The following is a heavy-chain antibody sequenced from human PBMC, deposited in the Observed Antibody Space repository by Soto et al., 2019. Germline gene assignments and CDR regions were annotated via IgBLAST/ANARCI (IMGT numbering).Heavy chain of an antibody. Sequence: SVKVACKSSVYTCTCSYMHWVRQAPGQGLEWKGWINPNSGGTNYAQKFQGRVTMTRDTSISTAYMELRRLRSEDTAVYYCARDQAYYYGSGSYYNFYGMDGWGQGTTVTASS. CDR3: ARDQAYYYGSGSYYNFYGMDG. CDR1: VYTCTCSY. V-gene: IGHV1-2*02. CDR2: INPNSGGT. J-gene: IGHJ6*02. D-gene: IGHD3-10*01.